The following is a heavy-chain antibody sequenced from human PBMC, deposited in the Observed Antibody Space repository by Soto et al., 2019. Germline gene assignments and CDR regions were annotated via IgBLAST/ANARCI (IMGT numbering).Heavy chain of an antibody. V-gene: IGHV1-69*02. D-gene: IGHD3-10*01. Sequence: QVQLVQSGAEVKMPGSSVKVSCKASGGTFSSYTISWVRQAPGQGLEWMARIIPILGIANYAQKFQGRVTITADKSTSTAYMELSSLRSEDTAVYYCARFRGSYGMDVWGQGTTVTVSS. CDR2: IIPILGIA. CDR3: ARFRGSYGMDV. CDR1: GGTFSSYT. J-gene: IGHJ6*02.